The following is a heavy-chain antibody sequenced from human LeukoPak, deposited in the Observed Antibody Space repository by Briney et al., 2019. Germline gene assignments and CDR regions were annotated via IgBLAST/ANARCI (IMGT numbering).Heavy chain of an antibody. Sequence: PSQTLSLTCTVSGGSISSGDYYWSWIRQPPGKGLEWIGYIYYSGSTNYNPSLKSRVTISVDTSKNQFSLKLSSVTAADTAVYYCARDTGSGSYLFDYWGQGTLVTVSS. D-gene: IGHD1-26*01. CDR1: GGSISSGDYY. CDR2: IYYSGST. J-gene: IGHJ4*02. V-gene: IGHV4-61*08. CDR3: ARDTGSGSYLFDY.